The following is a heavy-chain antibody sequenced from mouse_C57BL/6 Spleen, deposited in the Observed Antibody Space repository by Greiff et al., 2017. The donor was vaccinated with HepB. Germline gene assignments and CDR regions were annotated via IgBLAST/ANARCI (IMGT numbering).Heavy chain of an antibody. J-gene: IGHJ2*01. CDR3: ARRGRGWFFDY. CDR1: GYTFTDYY. V-gene: IGHV1-26*01. CDR2: INPNNGGT. D-gene: IGHD2-3*01. Sequence: EVQLQQSGPELVKPGASVKISCKASGYTFTDYYMNWVKQSHGKSLEWIGDINPNNGGTSYNQKFKGKATLTVDKSSSTAYMELRSLTSEDSAVYYCARRGRGWFFDYWGQGTTLTVSS.